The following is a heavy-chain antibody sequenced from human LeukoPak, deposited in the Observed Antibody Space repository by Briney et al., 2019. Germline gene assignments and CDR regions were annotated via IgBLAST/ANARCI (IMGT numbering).Heavy chain of an antibody. V-gene: IGHV1-18*01. D-gene: IGHD6-19*01. Sequence: ASVKVSSKASGYSFTSYGISWVRQAPGQGLEWMGWISAYNGNTHYAQKLQGRVTMTTDTSTTTAYMELRSLRSDDTAVYYCARRSAGTIDYWGQGTLVTVPS. CDR1: GYSFTSYG. CDR2: ISAYNGNT. J-gene: IGHJ4*02. CDR3: ARRSAGTIDY.